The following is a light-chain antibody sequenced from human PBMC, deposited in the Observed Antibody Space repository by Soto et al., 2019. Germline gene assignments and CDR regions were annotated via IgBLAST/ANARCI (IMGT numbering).Light chain of an antibody. V-gene: IGKV3-15*01. CDR1: QSVSSN. Sequence: EIVMTQSPATLSVSPGERATLSCRASQSVSSNLAWYQQKPGQAPRLLIYGASTRATGIPARFSGSGSGTEFTLTISSLQSEDFAVYCCQQYIRWPLTFGGGTKVDIK. J-gene: IGKJ4*01. CDR2: GAS. CDR3: QQYIRWPLT.